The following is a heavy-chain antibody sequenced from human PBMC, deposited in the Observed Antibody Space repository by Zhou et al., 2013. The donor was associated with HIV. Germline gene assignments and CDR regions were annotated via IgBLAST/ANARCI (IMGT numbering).Heavy chain of an antibody. D-gene: IGHD3-10*01. Sequence: QVQLVQSGAEVKKPGSSVKVSCKASGGTFSSYAISWVRQAPGQGLEWMGRIIPILGIANYAQKFQGRVTITADKSTSTAYMELSSLRSEDTAVYYCASHGSGSYYNFNPWGQGTLVTVSS. V-gene: IGHV1-69*04. CDR3: ASHGSGSYYNFNP. CDR2: IIPILGIA. CDR1: GGTFSSYA. J-gene: IGHJ5*02.